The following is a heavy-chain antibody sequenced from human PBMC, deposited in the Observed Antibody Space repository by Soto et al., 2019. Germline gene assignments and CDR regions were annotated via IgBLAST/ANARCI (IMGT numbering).Heavy chain of an antibody. CDR1: GSTFRSYV. J-gene: IGHJ1*01. Sequence: QVQLVESGGGVVQPGTSLRLSCVGSGSTFRSYVIHWVRQAPGKGLEWVALTSYDGSGKYYGDSVRGRFTISRDNSRNTVDLQMDSLRLEDTALYYCARWGTTGGLDVWGQGTLVSVSS. CDR2: TSYDGSGK. CDR3: ARWGTTGGLDV. D-gene: IGHD3-16*01. V-gene: IGHV3-30*19.